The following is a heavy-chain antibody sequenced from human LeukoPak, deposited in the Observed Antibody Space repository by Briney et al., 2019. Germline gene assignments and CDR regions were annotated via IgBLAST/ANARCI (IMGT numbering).Heavy chain of an antibody. Sequence: GGSLRLSCAASGFTFSSYGMPWVRQAPGKGLEWVAFIRYDGSNKYYADSVKGRFTISRDNSKNTLYLQMNSLRAEDTAVYYCAKDQREAHGAIVVYYFDYWGQGTLVTVSS. D-gene: IGHD5-18*01. CDR2: IRYDGSNK. CDR1: GFTFSSYG. V-gene: IGHV3-30*02. CDR3: AKDQREAHGAIVVYYFDY. J-gene: IGHJ4*02.